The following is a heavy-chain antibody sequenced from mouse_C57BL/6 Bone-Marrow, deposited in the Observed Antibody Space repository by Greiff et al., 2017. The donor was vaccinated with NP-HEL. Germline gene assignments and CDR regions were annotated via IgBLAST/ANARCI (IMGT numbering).Heavy chain of an antibody. CDR3: TPVVARNYFDY. D-gene: IGHD1-1*01. Sequence: VHVKQSGAELVRPGASVKLSCTASGFNIKDDYMHWVKQRPEQGLEWIGWIDPENGDTEYASKFQGKATITADTSSNTAYLQLSSLTSEDTAVYYCTPVVARNYFDYWGQGTTLTVSS. J-gene: IGHJ2*01. CDR2: IDPENGDT. V-gene: IGHV14-4*01. CDR1: GFNIKDDY.